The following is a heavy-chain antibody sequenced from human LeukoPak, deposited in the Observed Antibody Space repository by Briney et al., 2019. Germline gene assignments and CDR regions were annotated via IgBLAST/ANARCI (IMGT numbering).Heavy chain of an antibody. CDR2: IYASSGST. D-gene: IGHD6-6*01. Sequence: SETLSLTCTVSGGSISSTNYYWNWIRQPAGKGLEWIGRIYASSGSTKYNPSLESRVFMSLDTSKNQFSLKLTSVTAADTAVYYCARETLVRDYGMDVWGQGTTVTVSS. J-gene: IGHJ6*02. CDR1: GGSISSTNYY. CDR3: ARETLVRDYGMDV. V-gene: IGHV4-61*02.